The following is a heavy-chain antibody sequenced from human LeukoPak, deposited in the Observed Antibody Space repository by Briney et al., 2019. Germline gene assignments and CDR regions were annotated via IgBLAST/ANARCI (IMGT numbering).Heavy chain of an antibody. Sequence: PSETLSLTCTVSGGSISSYYWSWIRQLPGKGLEWIGYIYYSGSTNYNPSLKSRVTISVDTSKNQFSLKLSSVTAADTAVYYCARHGGAAAGYNWFDPWGQGTLVTVSS. D-gene: IGHD6-13*01. CDR1: GGSISSYY. CDR2: IYYSGST. J-gene: IGHJ5*02. V-gene: IGHV4-59*08. CDR3: ARHGGAAAGYNWFDP.